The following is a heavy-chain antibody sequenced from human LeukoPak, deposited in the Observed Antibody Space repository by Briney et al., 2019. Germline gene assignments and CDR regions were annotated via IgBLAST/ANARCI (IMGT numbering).Heavy chain of an antibody. J-gene: IGHJ4*02. Sequence: SETLSLTCAVSGYSISIGYFWGWIRQPPGKGLEWIGSIHHSGRTYYNPSLKSRVTISVDTSKNQFSLKLNSVTAADTAVYYCARAVMYWGQGILVTVSS. V-gene: IGHV4-38-2*01. D-gene: IGHD3-16*01. CDR1: GYSISIGYF. CDR2: IHHSGRT. CDR3: ARAVMY.